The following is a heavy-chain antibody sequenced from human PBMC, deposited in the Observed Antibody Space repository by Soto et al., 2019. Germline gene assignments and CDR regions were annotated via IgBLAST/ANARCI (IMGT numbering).Heavy chain of an antibody. D-gene: IGHD3-10*01. V-gene: IGHV2-5*01. J-gene: IGHJ6*02. CDR2: IYSNDDK. CDR3: TDMRGSGLYGMVV. Sequence: TKTDTFLRSRIPSSALIVGWVRQPPGKALEWLALIYSNDDKRFSTSLKNRLTITKDTSKNQVVLTMTNMDPVDTAAYYTTDMRGSGLYGMVVWSLGT. CDR1: RSRIPSSALI.